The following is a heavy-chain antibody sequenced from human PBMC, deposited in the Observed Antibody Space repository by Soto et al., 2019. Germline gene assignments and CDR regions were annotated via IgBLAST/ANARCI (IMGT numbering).Heavy chain of an antibody. CDR3: ARQSCGSTSCFYDY. CDR2: LNPNSGAT. D-gene: IGHD2-2*01. V-gene: IGHV1-2*02. CDR1: EYTFTDNY. Sequence: ASVKVSCKTSEYTFTDNYIYWIRQAPGQGLEWMGWLNPNSGATDFAQRFQGRVTLTSDTSISTAYMELNRLTSDDTAVFYCARQSCGSTSCFYDYWGPGTRVTVSS. J-gene: IGHJ4*02.